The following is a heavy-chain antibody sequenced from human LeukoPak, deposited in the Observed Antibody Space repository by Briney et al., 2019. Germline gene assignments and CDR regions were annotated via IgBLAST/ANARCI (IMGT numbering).Heavy chain of an antibody. Sequence: PSETLSLTCTVSGGSISSSSYYWGWIRQPPGKGLEWIGSMHYSGSTYYNPSLKSRVAISVDTSKNQFSLKLSSVTAADTAVYYCARVPYDYGDFGLSFDIWGQGTMVTVSS. CDR3: ARVPYDYGDFGLSFDI. D-gene: IGHD4-17*01. J-gene: IGHJ3*02. CDR1: GGSISSSSYY. V-gene: IGHV4-39*01. CDR2: MHYSGST.